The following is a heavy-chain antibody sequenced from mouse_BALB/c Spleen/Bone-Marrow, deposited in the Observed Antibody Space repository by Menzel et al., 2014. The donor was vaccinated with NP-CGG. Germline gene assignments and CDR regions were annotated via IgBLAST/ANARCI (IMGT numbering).Heavy chain of an antibody. Sequence: VQLKESGPGLVKPSQSLPLTCSVTGYSITSGYYWNWIRQFPGNKLEWMGFISYDGNNNYNPSLKNRISITRDTSKNQFFLKLNSVTAEDTATYYCARQPYYFDYWGQGTTLTVSS. CDR2: ISYDGNN. V-gene: IGHV3-6*02. CDR1: GYSITSGYY. CDR3: ARQPYYFDY. J-gene: IGHJ2*01.